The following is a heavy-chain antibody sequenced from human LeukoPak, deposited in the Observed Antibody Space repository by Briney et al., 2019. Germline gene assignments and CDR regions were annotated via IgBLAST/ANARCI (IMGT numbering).Heavy chain of an antibody. CDR3: ARSSRSKASDI. CDR2: INTYNGNT. Sequence: GASVKVSCKASGYTFTSYGISWVRQAPGQGLEWMGWINTYNGNTKYGQKLQGRVSMTTDTSASTVYMELRSLRSDDTAVYYCARSSRSKASDIWGQGTMVTVSS. J-gene: IGHJ3*02. D-gene: IGHD1-14*01. V-gene: IGHV1-18*01. CDR1: GYTFTSYG.